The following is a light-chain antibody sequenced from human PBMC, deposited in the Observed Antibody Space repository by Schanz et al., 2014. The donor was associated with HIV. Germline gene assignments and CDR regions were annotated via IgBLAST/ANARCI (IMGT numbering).Light chain of an antibody. V-gene: IGKV1-9*01. CDR2: AAS. CDR3: QQANSFPS. J-gene: IGKJ4*01. CDR1: QGISSY. Sequence: DIQLTQSPSFLSASVGDRVTITCRASQGISSYLAWYQQKPGKAPKVLIYAASTLQSGVPSRFSGSGSGTDFSLTISSLQPEDFATYYCQQANSFPSFGGGTKVEIK.